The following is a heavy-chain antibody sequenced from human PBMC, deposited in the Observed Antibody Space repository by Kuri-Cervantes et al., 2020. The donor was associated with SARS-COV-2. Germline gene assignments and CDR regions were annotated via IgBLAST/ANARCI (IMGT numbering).Heavy chain of an antibody. CDR2: IYYTGNT. J-gene: IGHJ4*02. D-gene: IGHD2-2*01. Sequence: SQTLSLTCVVFGGSINDHYWTWIRQPPGKGLEWIGYIYYTGNTNFNPSLKSRVTISVDTSKNQFSLKLSSVTAADTAVYYCARLYRCSSTSCLNYFDYWGQGTLVTVSS. CDR3: ARLYRCSSTSCLNYFDY. CDR1: GGSINDHY. V-gene: IGHV4-59*08.